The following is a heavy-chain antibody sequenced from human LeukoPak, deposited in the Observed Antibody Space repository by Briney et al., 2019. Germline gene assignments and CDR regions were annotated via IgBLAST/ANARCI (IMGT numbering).Heavy chain of an antibody. CDR2: ISGSGGST. D-gene: IGHD3-3*01. J-gene: IGHJ6*03. CDR1: GFTFSGYA. CDR3: ARTIFGVVIFPYYMDV. V-gene: IGHV3-23*01. Sequence: GGSLRLSCAASGFTFSGYAMGWVRQAPGKGLEWVSAISGSGGSTYYADSVKGRFTISRDNSKNTLYLQMNSLRAEDTAVYYCARTIFGVVIFPYYMDVWGKGTTVTVSS.